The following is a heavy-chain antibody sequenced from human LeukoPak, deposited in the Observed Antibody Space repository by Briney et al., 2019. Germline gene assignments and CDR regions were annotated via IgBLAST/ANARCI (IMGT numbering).Heavy chain of an antibody. V-gene: IGHV3-23*01. CDR3: AKASWVSNVDAVL. CDR2: LRGDGET. D-gene: IGHD3-16*01. Sequence: GGSLRLSCAAPGLIFRTYAMIWVRQGPARGLEWVSSLRGDGETFYADSVKGRFTLSRDDSRNTVYFQLNNLRVDDTAIYYCAKASWVSNVDAVLWGQGTLVTVSS. CDR1: GLIFRTYA. J-gene: IGHJ4*02.